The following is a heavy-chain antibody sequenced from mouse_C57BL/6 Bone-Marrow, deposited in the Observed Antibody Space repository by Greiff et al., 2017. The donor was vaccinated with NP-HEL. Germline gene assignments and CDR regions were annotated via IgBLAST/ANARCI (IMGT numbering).Heavy chain of an antibody. J-gene: IGHJ4*01. CDR2: IWGDWCT. D-gene: IGHD1-1*01. CDR3: AKIPFITTVVATRYAMDY. V-gene: IGHV2-3*01. CDR1: GFSLTSYG. Sequence: QVQLQESVPGLVAPSQSLSITCTVSGFSLTSYGVSWVRQPPGTGLAWLGVIWGDWCTNYHSAFISRLSISKDNSKRQVFLKLNSLQTDDTASYYCAKIPFITTVVATRYAMDYRGEGTSVTVSS.